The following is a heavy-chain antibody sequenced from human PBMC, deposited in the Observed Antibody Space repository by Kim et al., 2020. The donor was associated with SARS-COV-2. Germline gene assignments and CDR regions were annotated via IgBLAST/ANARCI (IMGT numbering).Heavy chain of an antibody. D-gene: IGHD3-3*01. CDR2: INHSGST. Sequence: SETLSLTCAVYGGSFSGYYWSWIRQPPGKGLEWIGEINHSGSTNYNPSLKSRVTISVDTSKNQFSLKLSSVTAADTAVYYCARGRITIFGVVISRSYYFDYWGQGTLVTVSS. V-gene: IGHV4-34*01. CDR3: ARGRITIFGVVISRSYYFDY. CDR1: GGSFSGYY. J-gene: IGHJ4*02.